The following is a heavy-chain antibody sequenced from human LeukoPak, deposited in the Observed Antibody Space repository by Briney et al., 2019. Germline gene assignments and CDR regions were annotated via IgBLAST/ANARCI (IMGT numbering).Heavy chain of an antibody. J-gene: IGHJ4*02. CDR3: ARDEGSWNYEY. D-gene: IGHD1-7*01. CDR2: ISTSSTTI. Sequence: GGSLRLSCAGSGFTFSQYEMNWVRQAPGKGLEWISYISTSSTTIYYADSVKGRFTISRDDAKNSLYLQMNSLRAEDTAVYYSARDEGSWNYEYWGQGTLVTVSS. V-gene: IGHV3-48*03. CDR1: GFTFSQYE.